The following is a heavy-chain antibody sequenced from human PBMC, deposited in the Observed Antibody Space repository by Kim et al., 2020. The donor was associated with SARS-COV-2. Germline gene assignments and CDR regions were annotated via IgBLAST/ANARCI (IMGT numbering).Heavy chain of an antibody. Sequence: GESLKISCKGSGNSFTTYWVAWVRLLPGKGLEWMGIIYPGDSDTRYSPPFQGQVTISIDKSSSTAYLQWSSLKASDTAIYYCARHGGPFRGGYLDYWGQGTPVTVSS. V-gene: IGHV5-51*01. CDR2: IYPGDSDT. D-gene: IGHD3-10*01. CDR3: ARHGGPFRGGYLDY. J-gene: IGHJ4*02. CDR1: GNSFTTYW.